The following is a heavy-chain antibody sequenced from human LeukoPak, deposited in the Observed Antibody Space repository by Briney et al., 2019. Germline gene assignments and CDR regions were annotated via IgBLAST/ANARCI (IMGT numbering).Heavy chain of an antibody. V-gene: IGHV3-33*01. J-gene: IGHJ4*02. Sequence: PGRSLTLSCAASEFTFTTYGMHWVRQAPGKGLEWVAFIYYDGSNIYYADYVKGRFTISRDISKNTLYLQMNSLRAEDTAVYYCARGRMAVAGSYEYWGQGTLVTVSS. D-gene: IGHD6-19*01. CDR3: ARGRMAVAGSYEY. CDR1: EFTFTTYG. CDR2: IYYDGSNI.